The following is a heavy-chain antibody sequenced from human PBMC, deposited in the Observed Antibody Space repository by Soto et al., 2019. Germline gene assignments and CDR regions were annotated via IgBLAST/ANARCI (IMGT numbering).Heavy chain of an antibody. CDR1: GFTFSNAW. CDR2: IKSKTDGGTT. CDR3: TTDTGPNFWNWREYYYYGMDV. Sequence: PGGSLRLSCAASGFTFSNAWMNWVRQAPGKGLEWVGRIKSKTDGGTTDYAAPVKGRFTISRDDSKNTLYLQMNSLKTEDTAVYYCTTDTGPNFWNWREYYYYGMDVWGQGTTVTVSS. J-gene: IGHJ6*02. D-gene: IGHD1-7*01. V-gene: IGHV3-15*07.